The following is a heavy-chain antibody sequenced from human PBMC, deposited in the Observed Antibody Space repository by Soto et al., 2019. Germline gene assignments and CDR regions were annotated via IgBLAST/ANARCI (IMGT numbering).Heavy chain of an antibody. CDR2: ITISGDKT. Sequence: VQLVESGGGVVQPGRSLRLSCSASGFTLSSYAMTWVRQLPRRGLEWVSAITISGDKTYYADSVKGRFTISRDNSKNALYLQMNSRKAEDPAVYYCTTMTSDYYAMDVWGQGTTVTVSS. CDR3: TTMTSDYYAMDV. V-gene: IGHV3-23*04. CDR1: GFTLSSYA. J-gene: IGHJ6*02.